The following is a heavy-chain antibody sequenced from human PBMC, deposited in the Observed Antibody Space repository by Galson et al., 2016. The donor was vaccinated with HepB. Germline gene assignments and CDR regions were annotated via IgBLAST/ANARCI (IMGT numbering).Heavy chain of an antibody. CDR2: TSGSGGST. V-gene: IGHV3-23*01. Sequence: SLRLSCAASGFTFRSNVINWVCQAPGKGLEWVSGTSGSGGSTYYADSVRGRFTISRDNSKNTLYLQMNSLRAEDTAVYYCAREGHYSAWFVIDYWGQGTLVTVSS. J-gene: IGHJ4*02. D-gene: IGHD6-19*01. CDR3: AREGHYSAWFVIDY. CDR1: GFTFRSNV.